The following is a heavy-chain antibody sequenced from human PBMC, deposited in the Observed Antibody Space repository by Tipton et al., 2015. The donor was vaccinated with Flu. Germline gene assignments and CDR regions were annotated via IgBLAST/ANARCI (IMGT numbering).Heavy chain of an antibody. CDR1: GDSIASDYY. Sequence: LRLSCSVSGDSIASDYYWGWIRQPPEKGLEWIGNIHRTGTTYYKSSLKSRVSISIDTSKNQFSLKLSSVTAADTAVYYCARHTGDSVRGVIDYWGQGTLVTVSS. D-gene: IGHD3-10*02. CDR2: IHRTGTT. CDR3: ARHTGDSVRGVIDY. J-gene: IGHJ4*02. V-gene: IGHV4-38-2*01.